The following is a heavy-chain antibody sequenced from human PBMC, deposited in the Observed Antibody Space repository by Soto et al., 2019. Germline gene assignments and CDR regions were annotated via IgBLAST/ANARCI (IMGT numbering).Heavy chain of an antibody. V-gene: IGHV4-4*07. Sequence: PSETLSLTCTVSGGSISSYQWSWIRQTGGKGLEWIGRIDASGTTNYNPSLKSRVIMSVDTSKNQFSLKVTSVTAADTAVYYCARDLNYDLWSERDKYFDPWGQGTLVTVYS. D-gene: IGHD3-3*01. CDR1: GGSISSYQ. J-gene: IGHJ5*02. CDR2: IDASGTT. CDR3: ARDLNYDLWSERDKYFDP.